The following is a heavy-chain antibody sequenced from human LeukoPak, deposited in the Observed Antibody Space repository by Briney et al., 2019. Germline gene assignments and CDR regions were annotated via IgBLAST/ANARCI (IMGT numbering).Heavy chain of an antibody. J-gene: IGHJ3*02. Sequence: SETLSLTCTVSGGSISSYYWSWIRQPPGKGLEWIGYIYYSGSTNYNPSLKSRVTISVVTSKNQFSLKLSSVTAADTAVYYCASGYSYGYGMNAFDIWGQGTMVTVSS. D-gene: IGHD5-18*01. CDR1: GGSISSYY. V-gene: IGHV4-59*01. CDR3: ASGYSYGYGMNAFDI. CDR2: IYYSGST.